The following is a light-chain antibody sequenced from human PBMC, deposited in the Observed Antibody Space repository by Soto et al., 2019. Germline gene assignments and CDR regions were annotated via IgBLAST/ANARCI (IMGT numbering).Light chain of an antibody. Sequence: QSALTQPASVSGSPGQSITISCTGTSSDVGGYNYVSWYQQHPGKAPKLMIYDVSNRPSGVSNRFSGSKSGNTASLTISGLQAEVEADYYCSSYTSSSTLAVFGGGTQLTVL. CDR3: SSYTSSSTLAV. CDR1: SSDVGGYNY. CDR2: DVS. V-gene: IGLV2-14*01. J-gene: IGLJ2*01.